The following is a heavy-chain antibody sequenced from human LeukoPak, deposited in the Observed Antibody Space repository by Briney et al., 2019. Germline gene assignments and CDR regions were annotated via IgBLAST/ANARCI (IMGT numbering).Heavy chain of an antibody. Sequence: GGSLRLSCAASGFTFSDYYMSWIRQTPGKGLEWVSYISESSGYKNYADSLKGRFTISRDNAKNSVYLQMNSLSAEDAAVYYCARQGLYDSSDFWTFQHWGQGTLVTVSS. J-gene: IGHJ1*01. CDR3: ARQGLYDSSDFWTFQH. CDR1: GFTFSDYY. V-gene: IGHV3-11*06. CDR2: ISESSGYK. D-gene: IGHD3/OR15-3a*01.